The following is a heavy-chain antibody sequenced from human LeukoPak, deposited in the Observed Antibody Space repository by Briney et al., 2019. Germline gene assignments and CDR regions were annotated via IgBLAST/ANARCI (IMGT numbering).Heavy chain of an antibody. J-gene: IGHJ4*02. CDR1: GFTFSSYG. V-gene: IGHV3-30*03. CDR3: ARDRYGWGFDY. CDR2: ISYDGSNK. Sequence: GGSLRLSCAASGFTFSSYGMHWVRQAPGKGLEWVAVISYDGSNKYYADSVKGRFTISRDNSKNTLYLQMNSLRAEDTAVYYCARDRYGWGFDYWGQGTLVTVSS. D-gene: IGHD7-27*01.